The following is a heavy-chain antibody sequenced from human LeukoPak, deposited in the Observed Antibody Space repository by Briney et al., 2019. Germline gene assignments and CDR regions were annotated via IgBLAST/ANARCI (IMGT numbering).Heavy chain of an antibody. Sequence: GKSLRLSCVASGFTFSGFGMHWVRQAPGKGLEWVAFIRYDGSNKYYADSVKGRFTISRDNSKNTLYLQMNSLRAEDTAVYYCAKSFGELLWGQGTLVTVSS. CDR3: AKSFGELL. D-gene: IGHD3-10*01. CDR1: GFTFSGFG. V-gene: IGHV3-30*02. CDR2: IRYDGSNK. J-gene: IGHJ4*02.